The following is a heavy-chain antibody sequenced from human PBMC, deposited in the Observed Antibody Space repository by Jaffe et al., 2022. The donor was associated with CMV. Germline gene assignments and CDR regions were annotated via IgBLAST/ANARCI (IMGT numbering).Heavy chain of an antibody. CDR2: IVPIFGTV. CDR3: ARGMNLDS. CDR1: GDSFSSYT. J-gene: IGHJ4*02. Sequence: QVHLLQSGAEVKRPGSSVKVSCKAFGDSFSSYTYSWVRQAPGQGFEWMGEIVPIFGTVKYAQKFQGRVTITADESTRTAYMELGSLRSEDTAVLFCARGMNLDSWGQGTLVTVSS. V-gene: IGHV1-69*01.